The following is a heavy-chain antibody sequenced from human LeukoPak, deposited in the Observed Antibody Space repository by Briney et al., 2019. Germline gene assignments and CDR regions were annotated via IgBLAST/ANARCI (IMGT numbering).Heavy chain of an antibody. D-gene: IGHD3-9*01. CDR2: ISTSSSYI. J-gene: IGHJ4*02. CDR3: AREPQYYDILTGYRKRGPFDY. Sequence: PGGSLRLSCAASGFTFSGSTMNWVRQAPGKGLEWVSFISTSSSYIYYADSVKGRFTISRDNAKNSLYLQMNSLRAEDTAVYYCAREPQYYDILTGYRKRGPFDYWGQGTLVTVSS. CDR1: GFTFSGST. V-gene: IGHV3-21*01.